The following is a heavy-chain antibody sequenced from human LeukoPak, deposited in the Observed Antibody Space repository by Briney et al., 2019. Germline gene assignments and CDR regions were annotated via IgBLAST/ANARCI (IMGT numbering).Heavy chain of an antibody. D-gene: IGHD3-10*01. CDR1: GFTFDDYA. Sequence: GRSLRLSCAASGFTFDDYAMHWVRQAPGKGLEWVSGINWNSGSIDYADSVKGRFTISGDNAKNSLYLQMNSLRAEDTALYYCAKEIYGSGSYPSAFDYWGQGTLVTVSS. J-gene: IGHJ4*02. CDR3: AKEIYGSGSYPSAFDY. V-gene: IGHV3-9*01. CDR2: INWNSGSI.